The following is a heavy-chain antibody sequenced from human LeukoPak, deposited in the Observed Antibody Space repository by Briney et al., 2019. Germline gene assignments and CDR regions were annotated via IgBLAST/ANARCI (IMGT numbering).Heavy chain of an antibody. CDR2: ISSGSSTI. D-gene: IGHD1-20*01. V-gene: IGHV3-48*02. J-gene: IGHJ4*02. Sequence: GGSLRLSCAASGFTFSSYSMNWVRQAPGKGLEWVSYISSGSSTIYYADSVKGRFTISRDNAKNSLCLQMNSLRDEDTAVYYCARVTEGAGTYPFDYWGQGTLVTVSS. CDR1: GFTFSSYS. CDR3: ARVTEGAGTYPFDY.